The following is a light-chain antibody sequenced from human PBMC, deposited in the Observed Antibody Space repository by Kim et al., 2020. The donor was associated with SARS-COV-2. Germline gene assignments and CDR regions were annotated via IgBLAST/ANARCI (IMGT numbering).Light chain of an antibody. CDR1: TSDFGGYNY. CDR2: EVS. V-gene: IGLV2-14*01. Sequence: QSVLTQPASVSWSPGQSITISCTGTTSDFGGYNYVSWYQQHPGKAPKLMIYEVSDRPPGVSNRFSGSKSGNTASLTISGLQAEDEADYYCSSYTSTSTLVFGAGTKVTVL. CDR3: SSYTSTSTLV. J-gene: IGLJ1*01.